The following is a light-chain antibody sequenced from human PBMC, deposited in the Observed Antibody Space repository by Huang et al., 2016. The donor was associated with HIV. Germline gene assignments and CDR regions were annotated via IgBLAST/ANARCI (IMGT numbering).Light chain of an antibody. J-gene: IGKJ5*01. CDR1: ESVSSS. CDR3: QQYNDWPPIT. V-gene: IGKV3-15*01. Sequence: EIVMTQFPDTLSVFPGERVTLSCRASESVSSSLAWYQQKSGQAPRLLIYDASTRATGIPARFSGSVSGTEFTLTINSLVSEDFGVYYCQQYNDWPPITFGQGTRLDMK. CDR2: DAS.